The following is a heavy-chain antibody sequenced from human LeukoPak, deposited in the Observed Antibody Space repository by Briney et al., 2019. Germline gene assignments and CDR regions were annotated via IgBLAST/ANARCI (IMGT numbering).Heavy chain of an antibody. CDR1: GYTFTGYY. D-gene: IGHD6-13*01. CDR3: ARDVSSWYGARY. V-gene: IGHV1-2*02. J-gene: IGHJ4*02. Sequence: ASVKVSCKASGYTFTGYYMHWVRQAPGQGLEWMGWINPNSGGTNYAQRFQVRVTMTRDTSISTAYLDLSRLKSDDTAVYYCARDVSSWYGARYWGQGTLVTVSS. CDR2: INPNSGGT.